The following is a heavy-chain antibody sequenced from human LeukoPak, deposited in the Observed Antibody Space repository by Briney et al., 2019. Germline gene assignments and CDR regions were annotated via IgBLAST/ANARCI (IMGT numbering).Heavy chain of an antibody. D-gene: IGHD1/OR15-1a*01. CDR1: GASIRSYF. V-gene: IGHV4-59*08. CDR2: ISYNGDS. CDR3: ARQRASGTWWFDP. J-gene: IGHJ5*02. Sequence: SETLSLTCSVSGASIRSYFWSWIRQSPGKGLEWIGYISYNGDSGRNPSLKSRVTISLDMSKSQFSLKVRSVTAADSAVYYCARQRASGTWWFDPWGQGTLVTVSS.